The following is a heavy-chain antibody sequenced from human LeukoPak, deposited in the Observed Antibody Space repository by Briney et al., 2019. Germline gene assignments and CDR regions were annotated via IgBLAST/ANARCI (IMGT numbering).Heavy chain of an antibody. V-gene: IGHV4-30-4*08. CDR3: ARVPTVSRQGFEFDY. Sequence: SWIRQPPGKGLEWIGYIYYSGSTYYNPSLKSRVTISVDTSKNQFSLKLSSVTAADTAVYYCARVPTVSRQGFEFDYWGQGTLVTVSS. CDR2: IYYSGST. D-gene: IGHD4-17*01. J-gene: IGHJ4*02.